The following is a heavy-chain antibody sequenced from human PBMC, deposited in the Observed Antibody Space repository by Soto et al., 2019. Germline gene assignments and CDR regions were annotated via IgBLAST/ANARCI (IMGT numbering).Heavy chain of an antibody. CDR1: GGSIRSGGYY. CDR2: IHNSGST. V-gene: IGHV4-31*03. Sequence: PSETLSLTCTVSGGSIRSGGYYWSWIRQHPGKGLEWIGYIHNSGSTYYNPSLKSRVTISLDTSQNQFSLKLSSVTAADTAVYYCARADSSGYYLKTWGQGTLVTVSS. J-gene: IGHJ4*02. D-gene: IGHD3-22*01. CDR3: ARADSSGYYLKT.